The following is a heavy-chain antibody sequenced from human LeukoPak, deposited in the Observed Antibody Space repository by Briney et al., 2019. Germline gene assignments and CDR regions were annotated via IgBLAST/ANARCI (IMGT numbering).Heavy chain of an antibody. CDR2: IYYSGST. CDR3: AVKEWLFHLYGGYFDY. Sequence: PPETLSLTCTVSGGSISSSSYYWGWIRQPPGKGLEWIGSIYYSGSTYYNPSLKSRITISVDTSKNQFSLKLSSVTAADTAVYYCAVKEWLFHLYGGYFDYWGQGTLVTVSS. V-gene: IGHV4-39*01. J-gene: IGHJ4*02. CDR1: GGSISSSSYY. D-gene: IGHD3-3*01.